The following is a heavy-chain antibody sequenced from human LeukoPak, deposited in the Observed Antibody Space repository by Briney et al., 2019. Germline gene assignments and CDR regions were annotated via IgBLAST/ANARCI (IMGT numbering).Heavy chain of an antibody. CDR2: TYYRSKWFN. CDR3: SRDDSSGWWSLDY. CDR1: GDSVSSNSAA. Sequence: SQTLSLTCAVSGDSVSSNSAAWNWIRQSPSRGLEWLGRTYYRSKWFNDYAVSVKSRITINPDTSKNQFSLQLNSVTPEDTAVYYCSRDDSSGWWSLDYWGQGTLVTVSS. J-gene: IGHJ4*02. V-gene: IGHV6-1*01. D-gene: IGHD6-19*01.